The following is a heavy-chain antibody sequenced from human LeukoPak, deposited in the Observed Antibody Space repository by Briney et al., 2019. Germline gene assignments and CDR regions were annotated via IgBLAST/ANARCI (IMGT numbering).Heavy chain of an antibody. CDR1: GGSISTGSYY. V-gene: IGHV4-61*10. CDR2: IYYSGST. D-gene: IGHD2-15*01. J-gene: IGHJ5*02. CDR3: ARGIGYCSGGSCLGWFDP. Sequence: SETLSLTCSVSGGSISTGSYYWSWIRQSAGKGLEWIGYIYYSGSTNYNPSLKSRVTISVDTSKNQFSLKLSSVTAADTAVYYCARGIGYCSGGSCLGWFDPWGQGTLVTVSS.